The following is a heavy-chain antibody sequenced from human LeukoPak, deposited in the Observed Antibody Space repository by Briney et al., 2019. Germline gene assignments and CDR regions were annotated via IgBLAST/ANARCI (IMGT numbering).Heavy chain of an antibody. D-gene: IGHD5-18*01. CDR3: AKSMSTAYRGFFDY. J-gene: IGHJ4*02. V-gene: IGHV3-74*01. Sequence: GGSLRLSCAASGFTFSSYWMHWVRQAPGKGLVWVSRINSDGSSTSYADSVKGRFTISRDNAKNTLYLQMNSLRAEDTAMYYCAKSMSTAYRGFFDYWGQGTLVSVSS. CDR1: GFTFSSYW. CDR2: INSDGSST.